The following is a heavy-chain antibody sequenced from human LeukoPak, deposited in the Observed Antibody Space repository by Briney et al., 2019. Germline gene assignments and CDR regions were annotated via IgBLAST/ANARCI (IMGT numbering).Heavy chain of an antibody. D-gene: IGHD3-22*01. CDR2: IYYSGST. CDR1: GGSINNYY. J-gene: IGHJ1*01. CDR3: TRDHYYDSSGYTFRH. Sequence: PSETLSLTCTVSGGSINNYYWSWIRQSPGKGLEWSGYIYYSGSTNYNPSLKSRVTISVDTSKNQFSLKLSSVTAADTAVYYCTRDHYYDSSGYTFRHWGQGTLVTVSS. V-gene: IGHV4-59*01.